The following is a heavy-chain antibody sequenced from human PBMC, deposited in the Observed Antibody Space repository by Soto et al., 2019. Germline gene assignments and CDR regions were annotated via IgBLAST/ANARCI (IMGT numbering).Heavy chain of an antibody. Sequence: QVHLVESGGGVVQPGGFLRLSCAASGFTFSTYAMHWVRQAPGKGLEWVALISYDGSRISYADSVKGRFTVSRDNSKNKLYLKMGSRGGGDRAVFYCAREGGGAAAWGQGTLVTVSS. CDR2: ISYDGSRI. CDR1: GFTFSTYA. CDR3: AREGGGAAA. J-gene: IGHJ4*02. D-gene: IGHD6-13*01. V-gene: IGHV3-30-3*01.